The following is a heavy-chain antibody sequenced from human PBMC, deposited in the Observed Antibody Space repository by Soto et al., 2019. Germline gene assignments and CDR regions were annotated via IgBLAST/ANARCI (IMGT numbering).Heavy chain of an antibody. CDR3: VRYFDWS. CDR2: IKQDGSEK. V-gene: IGHV3-7*02. J-gene: IGHJ4*02. CDR1: GFTFSNYW. Sequence: EVQLVESGGGLVQPGGSLRLSCAASGFTFSNYWMSWVRQAPGKGLEWVANIKQDGSEKYYVDSVKGRVTISRDNAKNSLYLQMNTLRAEDTAVYYCVRYFDWSWGQGTLVTVSS. D-gene: IGHD3-9*01.